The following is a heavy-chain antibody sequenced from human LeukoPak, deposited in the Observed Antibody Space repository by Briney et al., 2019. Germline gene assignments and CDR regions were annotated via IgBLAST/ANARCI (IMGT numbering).Heavy chain of an antibody. CDR3: ARDRRTAGYSSEGFDY. CDR1: GFTVSSNY. V-gene: IGHV3-66*01. CDR2: IYSGGST. D-gene: IGHD6-19*01. J-gene: IGHJ4*02. Sequence: GGSLRLSCAASGFTVSSNYMSWVRQAPGKGLEWVSVIYSGGSTYYADSVKGRFTISRDNSKNTLYLQMNSLRAEDTAVYYCARDRRTAGYSSEGFDYWGQGTLVTVSS.